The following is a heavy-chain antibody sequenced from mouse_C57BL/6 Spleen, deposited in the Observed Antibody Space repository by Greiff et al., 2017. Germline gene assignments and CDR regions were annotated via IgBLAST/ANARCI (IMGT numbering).Heavy chain of an antibody. CDR3: ARDGYYDYFDY. CDR1: GFTFSDYG. V-gene: IGHV5-17*01. D-gene: IGHD2-3*01. J-gene: IGHJ2*01. CDR2: ISSGRSTI. Sequence: EVMLVESGGGLVKPGGSLKLSCAASGFTFSDYGMHWVRQAPEKGLEWVAYISSGRSTIYYADTVKGRFTIYRDNAKNTLFLQMTSLRSEDTAMYYCARDGYYDYFDYWGQGTTLTVSS.